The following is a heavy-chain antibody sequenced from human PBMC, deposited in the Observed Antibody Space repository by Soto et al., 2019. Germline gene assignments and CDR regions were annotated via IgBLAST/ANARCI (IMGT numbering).Heavy chain of an antibody. J-gene: IGHJ3*02. D-gene: IGHD6-13*01. V-gene: IGHV1-18*01. CDR1: GYTFTSYG. CDR3: ARDRRPRYTSRVDAFDI. Sequence: SCKASGYTFTSYGISWVRQAPGQGLEWVGWISAYNGNTNYAQKLQGRVTMTTDTSTSTAYMELRSLRSDDTAVYYCARDRRPRYTSRVDAFDIWGQGTMVTVSS. CDR2: ISAYNGNT.